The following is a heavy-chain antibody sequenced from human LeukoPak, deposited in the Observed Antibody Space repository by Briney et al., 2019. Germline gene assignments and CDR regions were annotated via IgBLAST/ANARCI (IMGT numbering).Heavy chain of an antibody. CDR3: ARGMVRSYYGLDV. CDR2: IYSGGGT. CDR1: GFTVNSNY. D-gene: IGHD3-10*01. J-gene: IGHJ6*02. V-gene: IGHV3-53*01. Sequence: GGSLRLSCAASGFTVNSNYIHWVRQAPGKGLEWVSVIYSGGGTLYADSVKGRFTISRDISKNTVFLQMNSVRTEDTALYHCARGMVRSYYGLDVWGHGTTVIVSS.